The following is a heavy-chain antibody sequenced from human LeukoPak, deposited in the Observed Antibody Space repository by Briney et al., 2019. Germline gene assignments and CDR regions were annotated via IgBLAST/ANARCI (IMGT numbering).Heavy chain of an antibody. D-gene: IGHD3-10*01. Sequence: GGSLRLSCAASGFTFSSYWMHWVRQAPGKGLVWVSRINNDGSSTFYADSVKGRFTTSRDNAENTVYLQMNSLRADDTAVYYCARIPGGSGSQYDYWGQGTLVIVSS. J-gene: IGHJ4*02. CDR2: INNDGSST. CDR1: GFTFSSYW. CDR3: ARIPGGSGSQYDY. V-gene: IGHV3-74*01.